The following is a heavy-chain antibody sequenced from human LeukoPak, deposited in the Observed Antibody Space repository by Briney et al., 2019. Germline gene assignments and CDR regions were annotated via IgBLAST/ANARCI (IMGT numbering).Heavy chain of an antibody. CDR3: AISVEQWLSPDAFDI. J-gene: IGHJ3*02. CDR2: ISYDGSNK. Sequence: GGSLRHSCAASGFTFSSYAMHWVRQAPGKGLEWGAVISYDGSNKYYADSVKGRFTISRDNSKNTLYLQMNSLRAEDTAVYYCAISVEQWLSPDAFDIWGKGTMVTVSS. V-gene: IGHV3-30*04. D-gene: IGHD6-19*01. CDR1: GFTFSSYA.